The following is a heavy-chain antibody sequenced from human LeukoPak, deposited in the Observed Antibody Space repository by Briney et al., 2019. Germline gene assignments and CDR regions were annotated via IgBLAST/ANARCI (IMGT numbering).Heavy chain of an antibody. V-gene: IGHV3-23*01. CDR1: GFTFSSYA. CDR2: ISGSGGST. Sequence: PGGSLRLSCAAPGFTFSSYAMSWVRQAPGKGLEWVSAISGSGGSTYYADSVKGRFTISRDNSKNTLYLQMNSLRAEDTAVYYCAKEMGSWYFEGITTFDYWGQGTLVTVSS. D-gene: IGHD6-13*01. CDR3: AKEMGSWYFEGITTFDY. J-gene: IGHJ4*02.